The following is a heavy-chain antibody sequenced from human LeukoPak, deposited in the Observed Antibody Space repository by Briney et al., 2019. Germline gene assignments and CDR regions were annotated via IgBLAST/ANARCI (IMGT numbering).Heavy chain of an antibody. J-gene: IGHJ4*02. CDR1: GYTLTELS. CDR3: ATDRYYYDSSGPDLGFDY. CDR2: FDPEDGET. V-gene: IGHV1-24*01. Sequence: GASVKVSCKVSGYTLTELSMHWVRQAPGKGLEWMGDFDPEDGETIYAQKFQGRVTMTEDTSTDTAYMELSSLRSEDTAVYYCATDRYYYDSSGPDLGFDYWGQGTLVTVSS. D-gene: IGHD3-22*01.